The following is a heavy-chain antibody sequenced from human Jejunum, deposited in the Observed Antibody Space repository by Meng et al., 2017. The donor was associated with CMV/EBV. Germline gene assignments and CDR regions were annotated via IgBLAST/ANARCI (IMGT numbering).Heavy chain of an antibody. CDR3: ARSAPYVYSSPGV. Sequence: SGFTFSNYWMHWVRQAPGKGLVWVSRINSDGSSTSYADSVKGRFTISRDNAKNTLYLQMNSLRAEDTAVYSCARSAPYVYSSPGVWGQGTTVTVSS. D-gene: IGHD6-19*01. J-gene: IGHJ6*02. V-gene: IGHV3-74*01. CDR1: GFTFSNYW. CDR2: INSDGSST.